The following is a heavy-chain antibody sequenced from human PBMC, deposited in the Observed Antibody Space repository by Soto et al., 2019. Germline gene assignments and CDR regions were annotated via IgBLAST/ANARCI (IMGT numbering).Heavy chain of an antibody. CDR1: GFTFSDYY. J-gene: IGHJ6*02. Sequence: GGSLRLSCAASGFTFSDYYMSWIRQAPGKGLEWVSYISSSGSTIYYADSVKGRFTISRDNAKNSLYLQMNSLRAEDTAVYYCASGYYPLLDYGMDVWGQGTTVTVSS. V-gene: IGHV3-11*04. CDR2: ISSSGSTI. CDR3: ASGYYPLLDYGMDV. D-gene: IGHD3-22*01.